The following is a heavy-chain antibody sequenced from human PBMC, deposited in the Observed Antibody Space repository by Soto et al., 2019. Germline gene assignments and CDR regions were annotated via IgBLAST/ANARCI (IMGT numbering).Heavy chain of an antibody. CDR2: ISSSDSSI. CDR1: GFTFSDYY. CDR3: AREDDSSGSGYFDY. V-gene: IGHV3-11*01. J-gene: IGHJ4*02. D-gene: IGHD3-22*01. Sequence: WGSLRLSCAASGFTFSDYYMSWIRQAPGKGLEWVSYISSSDSSIYYADSVKGRFTISRDNAKNSLYLQMNSLRAEDTAVYYCAREDDSSGSGYFDYWGQGTLVTVSS.